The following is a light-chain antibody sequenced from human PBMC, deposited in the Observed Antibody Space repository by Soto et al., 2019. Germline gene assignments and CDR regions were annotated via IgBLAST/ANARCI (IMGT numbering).Light chain of an antibody. CDR1: QDISNY. CDR2: DAS. J-gene: IGKJ4*01. V-gene: IGKV1-33*01. CDR3: QQYDNLTLT. Sequence: DIQMTQSPSSLSASVGDRVTITCHASQDISNYLNWYQQKPGKAPKLLIYDASNLETGVPSRFSGSGSGTDFTFTISSLQTEDIATYYCQQYDNLTLTFGGGTKVEIK.